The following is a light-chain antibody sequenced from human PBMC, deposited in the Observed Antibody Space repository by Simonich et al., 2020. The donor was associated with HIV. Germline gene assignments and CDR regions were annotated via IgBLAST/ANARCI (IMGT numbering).Light chain of an antibody. Sequence: NFMLTQPHSVSESPGKTVTISCTRSSGSIASSFVQLYQQRPGSSPTTVIYEDYQRPSGVPGRFSGSIDSSSNSASLTISGLKTEDEADYYCQSYDYTNWVFGGGTKLTVL. CDR1: SGSIASSF. J-gene: IGLJ3*02. V-gene: IGLV6-57*01. CDR3: QSYDYTNWV. CDR2: EDY.